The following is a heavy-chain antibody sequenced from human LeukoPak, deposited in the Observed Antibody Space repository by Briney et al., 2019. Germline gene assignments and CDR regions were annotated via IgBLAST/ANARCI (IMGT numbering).Heavy chain of an antibody. CDR1: GFTFSSYA. CDR2: ISYDGSYK. J-gene: IGHJ4*02. CDR3: AKDMRFDWTPYYFDY. V-gene: IGHV3-30-3*01. Sequence: GGSLRLSCAASGFTFSSYAMHWVRQAPGKGLEWVAVISYDGSYKYYADSVKGRFTISRDNSKNTLYLQMNSLRAEDTAVYYCAKDMRFDWTPYYFDYWGQGTLVTVSS. D-gene: IGHD3-9*01.